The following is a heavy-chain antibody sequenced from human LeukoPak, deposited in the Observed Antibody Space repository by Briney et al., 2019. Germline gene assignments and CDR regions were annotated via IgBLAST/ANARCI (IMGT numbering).Heavy chain of an antibody. D-gene: IGHD3-9*01. V-gene: IGHV3-48*03. CDR1: GINFSDSE. CDR2: ISSSGTTI. Sequence: GGSLRLSCAASGINFSDSEMNWVRQAPGKGLEWVSYISSSGTTIYYADSVKGRFTISRDNAKNSLYLQMKSLRGDETAVYYCARGVPTGYYAACYDYCGQGSMVTVSS. CDR3: ARGVPTGYYAACYDY. J-gene: IGHJ4*02.